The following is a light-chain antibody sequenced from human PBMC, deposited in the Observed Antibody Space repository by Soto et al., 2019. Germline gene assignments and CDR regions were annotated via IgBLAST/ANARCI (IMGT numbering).Light chain of an antibody. CDR2: DVN. J-gene: IGLJ2*01. CDR3: SSHAGGQNVV. CDR1: ISDVGGYNY. Sequence: QSALTQPPSASGSPGQSVTISCTGTISDVGGYNYVSWYQQHPGKAPKYMIYDVNKRPSGVPDRFSGSKSGITASLTVSGLQAEDEGDYYCSSHAGGQNVVFGGGTKLTVL. V-gene: IGLV2-8*01.